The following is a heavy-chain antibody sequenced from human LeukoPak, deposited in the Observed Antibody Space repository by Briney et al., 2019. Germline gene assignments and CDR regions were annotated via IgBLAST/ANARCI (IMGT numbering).Heavy chain of an antibody. Sequence: ASVKVSCKASGYTFTGYYMHWVRQAPGQGLEWMGCINPNSGGTNYAQKFQGRVTMTRDTSISTAYMELSRLRSDDTAVYYCARYSGGQWLDLDYWGQGTLVTVSS. V-gene: IGHV1-2*02. CDR3: ARYSGGQWLDLDY. D-gene: IGHD6-19*01. CDR1: GYTFTGYY. J-gene: IGHJ4*02. CDR2: INPNSGGT.